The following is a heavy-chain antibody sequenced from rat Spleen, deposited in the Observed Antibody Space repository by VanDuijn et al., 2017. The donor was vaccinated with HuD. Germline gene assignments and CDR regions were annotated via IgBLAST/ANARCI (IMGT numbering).Heavy chain of an antibody. Sequence: EVQLQESGPGLVKPSQSLSLTCSVTGYSITSNYWGWIRKFPGNKMEWMGYISYSGSTRYNPSQKSRISISRETSKNQFYLQLNSVTTEDTATYYCTRDWGNYDGTHYFDYWGQGVMVTVSS. CDR2: ISYSGST. D-gene: IGHD1-12*02. V-gene: IGHV3-1*01. CDR3: TRDWGNYDGTHYFDY. CDR1: GYSITSNY. J-gene: IGHJ2*01.